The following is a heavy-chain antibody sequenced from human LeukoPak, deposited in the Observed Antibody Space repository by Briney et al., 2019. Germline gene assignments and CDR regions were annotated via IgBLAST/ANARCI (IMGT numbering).Heavy chain of an antibody. D-gene: IGHD2-2*01. CDR1: GYSISSAYY. CDR2: IYHSGTT. V-gene: IGHV4-38-2*01. J-gene: IGHJ5*02. CDR3: AGTLGGVPAASVDWFDP. Sequence: PSETLSLTCAVSGYSISSAYYWGWIRQPPGKGLECIGSIYHSGTTYYNPSLKSRVTILLDTSKNQFSLKLSSVTAADTAVYYCAGTLGGVPAASVDWFDPWGQGTLVTVSS.